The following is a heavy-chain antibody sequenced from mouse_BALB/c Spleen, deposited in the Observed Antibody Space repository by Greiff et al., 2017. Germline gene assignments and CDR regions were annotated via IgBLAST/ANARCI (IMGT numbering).Heavy chain of an antibody. Sequence: EVQLQQSGPELVKPGASVKIPCKASGYTFTDYNMDWVKQSHGKSLEWIGDINPNNGGTIYNQKFKGKATLTVDKSSSTAYMELRSLTSEATAVYYCASYYYGSSYVAYWGQGTLVTVSA. J-gene: IGHJ3*01. V-gene: IGHV1-18*01. CDR3: ASYYYGSSYVAY. CDR2: INPNNGGT. CDR1: GYTFTDYN. D-gene: IGHD1-1*01.